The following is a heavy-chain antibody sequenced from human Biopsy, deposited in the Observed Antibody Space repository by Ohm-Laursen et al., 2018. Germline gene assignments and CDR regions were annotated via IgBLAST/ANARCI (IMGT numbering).Heavy chain of an antibody. Sequence: SDTLSLTCTVSDGSINSYYWNWIRQPPGKRLEWIGNIYYSGSTNFNPSLKSRVTMSVDTSKNQFSLILSSMTAADTAVYYCAREPRIAAVAYFDPWGQGTLVTVSS. J-gene: IGHJ5*02. CDR2: IYYSGST. CDR3: AREPRIAAVAYFDP. D-gene: IGHD6-13*01. V-gene: IGHV4-59*01. CDR1: DGSINSYY.